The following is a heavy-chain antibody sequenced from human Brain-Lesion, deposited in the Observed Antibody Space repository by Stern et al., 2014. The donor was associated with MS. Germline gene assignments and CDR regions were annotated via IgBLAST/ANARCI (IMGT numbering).Heavy chain of an antibody. Sequence: VPLVQSGGGLVQPGGSLRLSCAASGFTFSNYWMNWVRQAPGKGLEWVANVKQDGSETYYVDSVKGRFTISRDNAKNSLYLQVNSLRAEDTAVYYCVRAAFTTGWYYWYFDLWGRGTLVTVSS. CDR3: VRAAFTTGWYYWYFDL. J-gene: IGHJ2*01. CDR1: GFTFSNYW. CDR2: VKQDGSET. V-gene: IGHV3-7*01. D-gene: IGHD6-19*01.